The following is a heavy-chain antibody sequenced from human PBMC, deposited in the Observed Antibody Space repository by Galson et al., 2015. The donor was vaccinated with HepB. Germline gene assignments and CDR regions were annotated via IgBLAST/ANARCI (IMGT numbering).Heavy chain of an antibody. J-gene: IGHJ6*02. CDR1: GGSISSYY. CDR2: IYYSGST. D-gene: IGHD6-19*01. CDR3: ARLDIAVAGGYYCYYGMDV. V-gene: IGHV4-59*08. Sequence: SETLSLTCTVSGGSISSYYWSWIRQPPGKGLEWIGYIYYSGSTNYNPSLKSRVTISVDTSKNQFSLKLSSVTAADTAVYYCARLDIAVAGGYYCYYGMDVWGQGTTVTVSS.